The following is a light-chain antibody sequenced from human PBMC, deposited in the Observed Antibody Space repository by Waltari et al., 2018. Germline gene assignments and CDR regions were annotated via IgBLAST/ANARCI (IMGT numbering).Light chain of an antibody. J-gene: IGLJ2*01. CDR3: QAWDSSTVV. CDR2: QDS. CDR1: KMGDKY. V-gene: IGLV3-1*01. Sequence: SYELTQPPSVSVSPGQTASITCSGDKMGDKYVSLYQLKPGQSPVLVIYQDSQRPSGIPERFSGSNSGNTATLTISGTQAMDEDDYYCQAWDSSTVVFGGGTKLTVL.